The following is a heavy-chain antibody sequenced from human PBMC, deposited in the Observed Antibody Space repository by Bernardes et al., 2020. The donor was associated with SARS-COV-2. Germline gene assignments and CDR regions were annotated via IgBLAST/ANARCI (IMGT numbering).Heavy chain of an antibody. CDR3: AKGVVPATNGWFDP. CDR1: GFTFSRNA. J-gene: IGHJ5*02. V-gene: IGHV3-23*01. D-gene: IGHD1-26*01. Sequence: GGSLRLSCAASGFTFSRNAMIWVRQAPGKGLEWVSGIGGSGGSTYYADSVKGRFTISRDTSNNMLYLQMKSLRAEDTAVYYCAKGVVPATNGWFDPWGQGTLVTVSS. CDR2: IGGSGGST.